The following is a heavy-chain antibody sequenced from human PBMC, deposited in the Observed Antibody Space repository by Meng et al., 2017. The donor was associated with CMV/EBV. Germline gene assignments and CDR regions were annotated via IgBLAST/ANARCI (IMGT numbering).Heavy chain of an antibody. CDR2: ISWNSGSI. Sequence: GGSLRLSCAASGFTFDVYAMHWVRQAPGKGLEWVSGISWNSGSIGYADSVKGRFTISRDNAKNSLYLQMNSLRAEDMALYYCARGGSLNYYDSSGSDAFDIWGQGTMVTVSS. CDR1: GFTFDVYA. V-gene: IGHV3-9*03. J-gene: IGHJ3*02. D-gene: IGHD3-22*01. CDR3: ARGGSLNYYDSSGSDAFDI.